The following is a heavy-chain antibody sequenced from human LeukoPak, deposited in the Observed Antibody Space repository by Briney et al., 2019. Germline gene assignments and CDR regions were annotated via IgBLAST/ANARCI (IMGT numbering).Heavy chain of an antibody. CDR1: GGSFSGYY. CDR2: INHSGST. V-gene: IGHV4-34*01. D-gene: IGHD3-3*01. Sequence: PSETLSLTCAVYGGSFSGYYWSWIRQPPGKGLEWIGEINHSGSTNYNPSLKSRVTISVDTSKNQFSLKLSSVTAADTAVHYCARGGASITIFGVVIHRRAFDYWGQGTLVTVSS. CDR3: ARGGASITIFGVVIHRRAFDY. J-gene: IGHJ4*02.